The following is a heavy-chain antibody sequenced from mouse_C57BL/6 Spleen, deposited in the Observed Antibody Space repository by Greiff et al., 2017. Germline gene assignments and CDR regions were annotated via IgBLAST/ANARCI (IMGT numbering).Heavy chain of an antibody. D-gene: IGHD2-4*01. CDR2: IHPNSGST. V-gene: IGHV1-64*01. Sequence: QVQLQQPGAELVKPGASVKLSCKASGYTFTSYWMHWVKQRPGQGLEWIGMIHPNSGSTNYNEKFKSKATLTVDKSSSTAYMQLSSLTSEDSAVYYCARGYDYDERGYYYAMDYWGQGTSVTVSS. J-gene: IGHJ4*01. CDR3: ARGYDYDERGYYYAMDY. CDR1: GYTFTSYW.